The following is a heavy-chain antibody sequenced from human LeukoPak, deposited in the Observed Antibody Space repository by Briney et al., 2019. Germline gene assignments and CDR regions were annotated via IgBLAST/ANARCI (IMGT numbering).Heavy chain of an antibody. CDR2: TSFDGGNK. D-gene: IGHD2-2*01. CDR1: GFTFDYFD. J-gene: IGHJ5*02. CDR3: AKALEYQLLNFFDP. V-gene: IGHV3-30*18. Sequence: GRSLRLSCAASGFTFDYFDMHWVRQAPGKGLEWVAFTSFDGGNKNYADSVKGRFTISRDNSNSTLYLQMNSLRVEDTAIYYCAKALEYQLLNFFDPWGPGTLVTVSS.